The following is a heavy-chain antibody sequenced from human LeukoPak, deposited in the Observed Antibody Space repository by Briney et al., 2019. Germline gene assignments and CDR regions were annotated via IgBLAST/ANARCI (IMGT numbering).Heavy chain of an antibody. CDR2: IGTAGDT. CDR1: GFTFSSYD. J-gene: IGHJ3*02. V-gene: IGHV3-13*01. D-gene: IGHD3-22*01. Sequence: GGSLRLSCAASGFTFSSYDMHWVRQATGKGLEWVSAIGTAGDTYYPGSVKGRFTVSRENAKNSLYLQMNSLRAGDTAVYYCARDLDSSGPPAFDIWGQGTMVTVSS. CDR3: ARDLDSSGPPAFDI.